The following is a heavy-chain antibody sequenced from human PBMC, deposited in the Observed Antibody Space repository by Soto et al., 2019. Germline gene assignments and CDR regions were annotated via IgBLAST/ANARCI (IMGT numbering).Heavy chain of an antibody. J-gene: IGHJ4*02. CDR2: IYYSGST. Sequence: SETLSLTCTVSGGSISSGDYYWSWIRQPPGKGLERIGYIYYSGSTYYNPSLKSRVTISVDTSKNQFSLKLSSVTAADTAVYYCARAGIQLWQRFFDYWGQGTLVTVSS. V-gene: IGHV4-30-4*01. CDR1: GGSISSGDYY. CDR3: ARAGIQLWQRFFDY. D-gene: IGHD5-18*01.